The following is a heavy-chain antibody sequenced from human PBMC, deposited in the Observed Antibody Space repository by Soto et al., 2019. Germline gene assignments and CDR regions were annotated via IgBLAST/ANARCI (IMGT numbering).Heavy chain of an antibody. V-gene: IGHV1-18*01. CDR1: GYTFTSYG. CDR2: ISAYNGNT. CDR3: ARDGPDCSSTSCYIRYYYYGMDV. D-gene: IGHD2-2*02. J-gene: IGHJ6*02. Sequence: PSVKVSCKASGYTFTSYGISWVRQAPGQGLEWMGWISAYNGNTNYAQKLQGRVTMTTDTSTSTAYMELRSLRSDDTAVYYCARDGPDCSSTSCYIRYYYYGMDVWGQGTTVTVSS.